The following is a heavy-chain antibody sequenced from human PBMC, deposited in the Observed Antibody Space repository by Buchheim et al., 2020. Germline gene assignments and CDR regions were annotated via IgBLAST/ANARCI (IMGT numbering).Heavy chain of an antibody. V-gene: IGHV3-48*04. Sequence: EVQLAESGGGLIQPGGSLRLSCSASGLTFGEESMNWVRQAPGKGLEWISRIRSAGGSYAASVEGRFTISRDNAKSSLYLHMNSLRIEDTAVYFCVRDLSLSFDCWGQG. CDR3: VRDLSLSFDC. CDR2: IRSAGG. J-gene: IGHJ4*02. CDR1: GLTFGEES. D-gene: IGHD2/OR15-2a*01.